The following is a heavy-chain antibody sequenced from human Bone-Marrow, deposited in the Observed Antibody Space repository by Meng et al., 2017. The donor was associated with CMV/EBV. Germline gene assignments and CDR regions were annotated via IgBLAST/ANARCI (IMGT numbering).Heavy chain of an antibody. CDR2: INHSGRT. Sequence: DVYGGSFSGYSWSWIRQPPGKGLEWIGEINHSGRTNYNPSLKSRVTISVDTSKNQFSLKLSSVTAADTAVYYCARGRSGSYYPFDYWGQGTLVTVSS. V-gene: IGHV4-34*01. D-gene: IGHD1-26*01. CDR1: GGSFSGYS. J-gene: IGHJ4*02. CDR3: ARGRSGSYYPFDY.